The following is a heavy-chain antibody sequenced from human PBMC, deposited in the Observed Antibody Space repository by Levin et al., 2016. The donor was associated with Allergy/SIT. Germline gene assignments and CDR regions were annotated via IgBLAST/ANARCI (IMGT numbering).Heavy chain of an antibody. V-gene: IGHV4-34*01. Sequence: SETLSLTCAVYGGSFSGYYWSWIRQPPGKGLEWIGEINHSGSTNYNPSLKSRVTISVDTSKNQFSLKLSSVTAADTAVYYCARVHYWLGDYYYYYMDVWGKGTTVTVSS. CDR3: ARVHYWLGDYYYYYMDV. D-gene: IGHD6-19*01. J-gene: IGHJ6*03. CDR2: INHSGST. CDR1: GGSFSGYY.